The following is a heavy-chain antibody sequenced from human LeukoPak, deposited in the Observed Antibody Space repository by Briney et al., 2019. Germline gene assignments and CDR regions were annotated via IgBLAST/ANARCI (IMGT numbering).Heavy chain of an antibody. D-gene: IGHD3/OR15-3a*01. CDR2: ILYDGSNK. Sequence: PGGSLRLSCAASGFTFSSYGMHWVRQAPGKGLEWVAAILYDGSNKYYADSVKGRFTISRDNSKNTLYRQKNSLRAEDTAVYYCAKVGWTKTPHSHDAFDIWGQGTMVTVSS. J-gene: IGHJ3*02. V-gene: IGHV3-30*18. CDR1: GFTFSSYG. CDR3: AKVGWTKTPHSHDAFDI.